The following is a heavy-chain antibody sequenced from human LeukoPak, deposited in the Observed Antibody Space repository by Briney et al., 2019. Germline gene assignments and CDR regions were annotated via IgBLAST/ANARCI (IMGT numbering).Heavy chain of an antibody. CDR1: GGSVSSGDYY. D-gene: IGHD6-13*01. V-gene: IGHV4-61*02. CDR3: ARDRDGAGMRASSFQY. Sequence: PSETLCGTCSVSGGSVSSGDYYWSWIRQPAGKGLEWIGRIYGSGSTQYSPSLQYNPSLSGRVTISKDTSRNQFSLDLDSVTAADTAMYYCARDRDGAGMRASSFQYWGPGISVTVSS. J-gene: IGHJ6*02. CDR2: IYGSGSTQYSPSL.